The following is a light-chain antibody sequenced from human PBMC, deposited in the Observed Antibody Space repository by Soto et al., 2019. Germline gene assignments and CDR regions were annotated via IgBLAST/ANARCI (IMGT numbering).Light chain of an antibody. CDR2: GNS. J-gene: IGLJ1*01. CDR3: QSYDSSLSGYV. CDR1: SSNIGAGYD. V-gene: IGLV1-40*01. Sequence: QSVLTQPPSVSGAPGQRVTISCTGSSSNIGAGYDVHWYQQVPGTAPKLLIYGNSHRPSGVPDRFSGSKSGTSASLAITGLHAEDEADYYCQSYDSSLSGYVFGTGTKLTVL.